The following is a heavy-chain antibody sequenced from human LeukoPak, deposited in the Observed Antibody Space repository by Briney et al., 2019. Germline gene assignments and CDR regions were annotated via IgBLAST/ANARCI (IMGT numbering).Heavy chain of an antibody. J-gene: IGHJ6*02. D-gene: IGHD4-11*01. CDR2: IYHTGST. CDR1: GGSITDYY. Sequence: SDTLSLTRTVSGGSITDYYCSSLRQPARKGLQWIGFIYHTGSTRYNPSLRSRVTISVDTSKEQCSLELISVSAADTAVYYCARQPPYRYSSTWPPFYYYGMDVWGQGATVTVSS. V-gene: IGHV4-59*08. CDR3: ARQPPYRYSSTWPPFYYYGMDV.